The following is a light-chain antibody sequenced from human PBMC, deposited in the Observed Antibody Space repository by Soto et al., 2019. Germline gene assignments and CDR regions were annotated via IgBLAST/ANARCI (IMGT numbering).Light chain of an antibody. V-gene: IGKV3-15*01. CDR1: QSVCSN. CDR3: KQYNNWPPDRT. Sequence: EIVMTQSPATLSVSPGERATLSCRASQSVCSNFAGYQQKPGQDPRLLIYGASTRATGIPARFSGSGSGTEFTLNISSLQSEDFAIYFCKQYNNWPPDRTFGQGTKVEIK. J-gene: IGKJ1*01. CDR2: GAS.